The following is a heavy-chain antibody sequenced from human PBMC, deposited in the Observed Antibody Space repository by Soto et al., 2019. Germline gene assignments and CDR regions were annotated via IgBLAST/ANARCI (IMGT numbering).Heavy chain of an antibody. V-gene: IGHV3-30*18. CDR3: AKDRGWVLTDGMDV. Sequence: QVQLVESGGGVVQPGRSLRLSCAASGFTFSSYGMHWVRQAPGKGLEWVAVISFDGSNKYYADSVKGRFTISRDNSKNPLYLQMNSLRTEDTAVHFCAKDRGWVLTDGMDVWGQGTTVTVSS. J-gene: IGHJ6*02. CDR2: ISFDGSNK. CDR1: GFTFSSYG. D-gene: IGHD1-26*01.